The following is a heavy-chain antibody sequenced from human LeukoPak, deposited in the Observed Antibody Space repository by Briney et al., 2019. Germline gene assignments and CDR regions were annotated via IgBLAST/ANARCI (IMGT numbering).Heavy chain of an antibody. J-gene: IGHJ4*02. CDR2: ICGSGGST. V-gene: IGHV3-23*01. Sequence: GGSLRLSCAASGVTLSSYAMSWVRQAPAKGLEWVSAICGSGGSTYYPDSVKGRFTISRDHSKNTLHLQMHSLRGEDTAVYYCAKDGDFWRGYYLDYWGQGTLVTVSS. D-gene: IGHD3-3*01. CDR1: GVTLSSYA. CDR3: AKDGDFWRGYYLDY.